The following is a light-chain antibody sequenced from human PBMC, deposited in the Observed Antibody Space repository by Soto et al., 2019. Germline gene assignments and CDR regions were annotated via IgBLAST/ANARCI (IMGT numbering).Light chain of an antibody. J-gene: IGLJ2*01. V-gene: IGLV2-14*01. Sequence: QSALTQPASVSVSPGQSITISCTGSSSDVGGYNYVSWYQHHPGKAPKLMIYEVNNRPSGVSNRFSGSKSGNTASLTISGLQAEDEADYYCSSYASSSSVVVGGSVVFGGGTKLTVL. CDR1: SSDVGGYNY. CDR2: EVN. CDR3: SSYASSSSVVVGGSVV.